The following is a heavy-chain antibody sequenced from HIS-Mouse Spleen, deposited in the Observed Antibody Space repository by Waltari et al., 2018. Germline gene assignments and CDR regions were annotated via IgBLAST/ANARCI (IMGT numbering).Heavy chain of an antibody. J-gene: IGHJ3*02. CDR2: FDPEDGET. CDR1: GYTLTALS. D-gene: IGHD3-9*01. Sequence: QVQLVQSGAEVKKPGASVKVSCKVSGYTLTALSMPWVRQAPGKGIEWMGGFDPEDGETIYAQKFQGRVTMTEDTSTDTAYMELSSLRSEDTAVYYCATGELRYFDWLLYAFDIWGQGTMVTVSS. CDR3: ATGELRYFDWLLYAFDI. V-gene: IGHV1-24*01.